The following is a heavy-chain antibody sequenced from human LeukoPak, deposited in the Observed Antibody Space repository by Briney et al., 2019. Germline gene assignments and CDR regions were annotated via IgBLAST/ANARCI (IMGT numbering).Heavy chain of an antibody. Sequence: GASVKVSCKAFGYTFTGYWMHWVRQAPGQGPEWMGVISPSGGSTIYAQKFKGRVTLTRDMSTSTDYMELRNLKSEDTAIYYCARDNSAGEIAWWFDPWGQGTLVTVSS. J-gene: IGHJ5*02. V-gene: IGHV1-46*01. CDR1: GYTFTGYW. CDR3: ARDNSAGEIAWWFDP. D-gene: IGHD2-21*01. CDR2: ISPSGGST.